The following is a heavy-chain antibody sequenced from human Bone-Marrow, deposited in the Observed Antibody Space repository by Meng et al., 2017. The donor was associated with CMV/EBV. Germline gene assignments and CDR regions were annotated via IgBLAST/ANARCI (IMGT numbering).Heavy chain of an antibody. CDR2: INPNSGGT. Sequence: ASVKVSCKASGYTFTGYYMHWVRQAPGQGLEWMGWINPNSGGTNYAQKFQGRVTMTRDTSTSTVYMELSSLRSEDTAVYYCARALGATEGWFDPWGQGTLVTVSS. CDR1: GYTFTGYY. V-gene: IGHV1-2*02. J-gene: IGHJ5*02. CDR3: ARALGATEGWFDP. D-gene: IGHD1-26*01.